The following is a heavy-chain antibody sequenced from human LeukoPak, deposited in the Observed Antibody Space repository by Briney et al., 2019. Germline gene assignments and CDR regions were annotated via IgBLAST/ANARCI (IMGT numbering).Heavy chain of an antibody. V-gene: IGHV3-21*01. D-gene: IGHD2/OR15-2a*01. J-gene: IGHJ4*02. CDR3: ARDWGSCNS. Sequence: PGGSLRLSCAASGFTFSSYSMNWVRQAPGKGLEWVSSISSSSSYIYYADSVKGRFTTSRDTAKNSLYLQMSGLRAEDTAVYYCARDWGSCNSWGQGTLVTVSS. CDR1: GFTFSSYS. CDR2: ISSSSSYI.